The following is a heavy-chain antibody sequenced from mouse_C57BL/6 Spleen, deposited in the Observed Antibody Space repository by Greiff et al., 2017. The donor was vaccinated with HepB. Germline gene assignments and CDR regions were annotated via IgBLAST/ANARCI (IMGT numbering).Heavy chain of an antibody. CDR3: ARRDYYGSSYLFDY. CDR2: IYPSDSET. Sequence: QVQLQQPGAELVRPGSSVKLSCKASGYTFTSYWMDWVKQRPGQGLEWIGNIYPSDSETHYNQKFKDKATLTVDISSSTAYMQLSSLTSEDSAVYYCARRDYYGSSYLFDYWGQGTTLTVSS. D-gene: IGHD1-1*01. J-gene: IGHJ2*01. CDR1: GYTFTSYW. V-gene: IGHV1-61*01.